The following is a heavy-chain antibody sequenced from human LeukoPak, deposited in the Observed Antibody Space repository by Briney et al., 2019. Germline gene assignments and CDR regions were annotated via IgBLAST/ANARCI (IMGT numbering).Heavy chain of an antibody. Sequence: GASVKVSCKASGYTFTGYYMHWVRQAPGQGLEWMGWINPNSGGTNYAQKFQGRVTMTRDTSISTAYMELSRLRSDDTAVYYCASRWDYYDSSGYYTVDYWGQGTLVTVSS. CDR3: ASRWDYYDSSGYYTVDY. CDR2: INPNSGGT. CDR1: GYTFTGYY. J-gene: IGHJ4*02. V-gene: IGHV1-2*02. D-gene: IGHD3-22*01.